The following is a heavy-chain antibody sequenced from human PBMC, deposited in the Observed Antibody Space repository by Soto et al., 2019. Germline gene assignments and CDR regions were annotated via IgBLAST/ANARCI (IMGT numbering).Heavy chain of an antibody. CDR2: IHWNEDK. D-gene: IGHD1-26*01. V-gene: IGHV2-5*01. Sequence: QITLKESGPTLVKPTQTLTLTCTFSGFSLSTSGVGVGWIRQPPGKALEWLALIHWNEDKRYSPSLKSRLTITKDTSKNQVVLTMTNMDPVDTATYYCAHRPSWGVWYSNNWFDPWGQGTLVTVSS. J-gene: IGHJ5*02. CDR3: AHRPSWGVWYSNNWFDP. CDR1: GFSLSTSGVG.